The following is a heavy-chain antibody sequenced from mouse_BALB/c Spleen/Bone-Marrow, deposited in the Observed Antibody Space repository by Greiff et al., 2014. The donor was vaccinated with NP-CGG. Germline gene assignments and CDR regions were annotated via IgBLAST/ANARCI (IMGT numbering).Heavy chain of an antibody. CDR2: INPYNGDT. J-gene: IGHJ1*01. CDR3: GRSGYYGSSYFDV. V-gene: IGHV1-20*01. D-gene: IGHD1-1*01. Sequence: VQLQQSGPELVKPGASVKISCKASGYSFTGYFMNWVMQSHGKSLEWIGRINPYNGDTFYNQKFKGKATLTVDKSSSTAHMELLSLTSEDSAVYYCGRSGYYGSSYFDVWGAGTTVTVSS. CDR1: GYSFTGYF.